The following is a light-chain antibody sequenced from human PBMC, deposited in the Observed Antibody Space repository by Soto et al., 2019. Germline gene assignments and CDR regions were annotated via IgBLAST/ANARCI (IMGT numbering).Light chain of an antibody. CDR1: SGDVGGYNF. CDR2: DVS. J-gene: IGLJ2*01. V-gene: IGLV2-11*01. Sequence: QSALTQPRSVSGSPGQSVTISCTGTSGDVGGYNFVSWYQQHPGKVPTLVIFDVSHRPSGVPDRFSGSKSGNTASLTISGLQADDEAYYCCCSAGGSYSWVFGRGTKLTVL. CDR3: CSAGGSYSWV.